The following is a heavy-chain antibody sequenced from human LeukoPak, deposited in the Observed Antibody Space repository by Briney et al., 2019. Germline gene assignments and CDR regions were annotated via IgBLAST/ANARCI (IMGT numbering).Heavy chain of an antibody. Sequence: AAVKVFCKASGYTFTSYAMNWVRQAPVQGLEWMGWINTNTGNPTYAQGFTGRFVFSLDTSVSTAYLQISSLKAEDTAVYYCARAAYRCSSTSCYRRPFDYWGQGTLVTVSS. V-gene: IGHV7-4-1*02. CDR3: ARAAYRCSSTSCYRRPFDY. D-gene: IGHD2-2*01. J-gene: IGHJ4*02. CDR2: INTNTGNP. CDR1: GYTFTSYA.